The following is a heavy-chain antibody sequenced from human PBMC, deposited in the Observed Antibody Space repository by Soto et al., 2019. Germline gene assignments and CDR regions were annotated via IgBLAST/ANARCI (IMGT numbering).Heavy chain of an antibody. J-gene: IGHJ5*02. Sequence: PGESLKISCKGSGYSFTNYWIGWVRQMPGKGLEWMGMIYPDDSDTKYSPSFQGQVTFSADKSINTAYLQWSSLKASDTAIYYCGRLEWLSLAAWVDPWGQGTLVTVSS. CDR2: IYPDDSDT. V-gene: IGHV5-51*01. D-gene: IGHD3-3*01. CDR1: GYSFTNYW. CDR3: GRLEWLSLAAWVDP.